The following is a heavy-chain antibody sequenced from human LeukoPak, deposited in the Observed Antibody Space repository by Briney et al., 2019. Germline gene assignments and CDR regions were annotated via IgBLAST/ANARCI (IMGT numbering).Heavy chain of an antibody. J-gene: IGHJ4*02. CDR2: ISSSSSYT. CDR1: GFTFSDYY. Sequence: PGGSLRLFCAASGFTFSDYYMSWIRQAPGKGLEWVSYISSSSSYTNYADSVKGRFTISRDNAKSSLYLQMNSLRAEDTAVYYCARVQGYCSSTSCSLWDYWGQGTLVTVSS. V-gene: IGHV3-11*06. CDR3: ARVQGYCSSTSCSLWDY. D-gene: IGHD2-2*01.